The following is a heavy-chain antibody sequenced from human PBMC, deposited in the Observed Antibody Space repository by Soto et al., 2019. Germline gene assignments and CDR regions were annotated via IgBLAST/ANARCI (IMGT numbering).Heavy chain of an antibody. D-gene: IGHD1-26*01. Sequence: SETLSLTCTVSGGSISSYYWSWIRQPPGKGLEWIGYIYYSGSTNYNPSLKSRVTISVDTSKNQFSLKLSSVTAADTAVYYCARVRVVGPSYYFDYWGQGTLVTVSS. V-gene: IGHV4-59*01. CDR3: ARVRVVGPSYYFDY. J-gene: IGHJ4*02. CDR2: IYYSGST. CDR1: GGSISSYY.